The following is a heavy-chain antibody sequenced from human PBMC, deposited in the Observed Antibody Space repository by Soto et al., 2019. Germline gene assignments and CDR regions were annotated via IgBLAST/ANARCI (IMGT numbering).Heavy chain of an antibody. CDR2: IFPGDSDT. CDR1: GYIFANDW. J-gene: IGHJ4*02. D-gene: IGHD6-6*01. CDR3: ARRVAAHPYFDF. V-gene: IGHV5-51*01. Sequence: PGESLKISCKASGYIFANDWIAWVRQMPGKGLEWMGIIFPGDSDTRYSPSFQGQVTISADKSINTAYLQWSSLKASDTVVYYCARRVAAHPYFDFWGQGALVTVSS.